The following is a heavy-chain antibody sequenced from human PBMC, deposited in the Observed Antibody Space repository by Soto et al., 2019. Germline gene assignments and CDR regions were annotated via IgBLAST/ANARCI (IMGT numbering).Heavy chain of an antibody. J-gene: IGHJ4*02. CDR2: INPNSGGT. V-gene: IGHV1-2*04. CDR1: GYTFTGYY. D-gene: IGHD3-3*01. Sequence: GASVKVSCKASGYTFTGYYMHWVRQAPGQGLEWMGWINPNSGGTNYAQKFQGWVTMTRDTSISTAYMELSRLRSDDTAVYYCARSGPTAPYYDFWSGYSDYWGQGTLVTVSS. CDR3: ARSGPTAPYYDFWSGYSDY.